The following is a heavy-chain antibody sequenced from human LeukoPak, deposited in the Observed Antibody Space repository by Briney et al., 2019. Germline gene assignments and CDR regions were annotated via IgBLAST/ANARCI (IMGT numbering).Heavy chain of an antibody. Sequence: ASETLSLTCTVSGGSITLSTYFWGWIRQPPGKGLEWIGSIYFSGSTYYNPSLKSRVTISVDTSKNQFSLKLSAVTAADTAVYYCARDPLRDFDYWGQGTLVTVSS. CDR1: GGSITLSTYF. CDR3: ARDPLRDFDY. V-gene: IGHV4-39*07. CDR2: IYFSGST. J-gene: IGHJ4*02.